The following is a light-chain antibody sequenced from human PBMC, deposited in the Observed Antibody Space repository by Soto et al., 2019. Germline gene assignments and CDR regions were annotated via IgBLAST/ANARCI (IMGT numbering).Light chain of an antibody. CDR1: SGHSTYI. CDR3: ETWDSNTRL. CDR2: LEGSGRY. J-gene: IGLJ3*02. Sequence: QSVLTQSSSASASLGSSVRLTCTLSSGHSTYIIAWHQQQPGKAPRYLMNLEGSGRYSKGSGVPDRFSGSSSGADRYLTISNLQFEDEADYYCETWDSNTRLFGGGTQLTVL. V-gene: IGLV4-60*02.